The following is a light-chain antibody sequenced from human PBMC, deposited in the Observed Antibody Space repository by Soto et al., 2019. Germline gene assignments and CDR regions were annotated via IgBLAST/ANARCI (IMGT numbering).Light chain of an antibody. CDR3: QQYHSYWT. V-gene: IGKV1-5*01. J-gene: IGKJ1*01. Sequence: FQMPQSPSTLSASVGDRVTISCRDSQNIRSRLAWFQQKPGKAPKLLIYDASSLESGVPQRFSGSGSGAEFTLTISSLQTDDFSTYYCQQYHSYWTFGQGTKVDIK. CDR2: DAS. CDR1: QNIRSR.